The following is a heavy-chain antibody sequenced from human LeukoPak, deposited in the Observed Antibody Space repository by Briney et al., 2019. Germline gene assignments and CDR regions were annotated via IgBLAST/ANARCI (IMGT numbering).Heavy chain of an antibody. Sequence: GGSLRLSCAASGFTFSSYAMHWVRQAPGKGLEYVSAISSNGGSTYYANSVKGRFTISRDNSKNTLYLQMNSLRAEDTAVYYCATEIVGATPGWGQGTLVTVSS. CDR3: ATEIVGATPG. V-gene: IGHV3-64*01. J-gene: IGHJ4*02. D-gene: IGHD1-26*01. CDR2: ISSNGGST. CDR1: GFTFSSYA.